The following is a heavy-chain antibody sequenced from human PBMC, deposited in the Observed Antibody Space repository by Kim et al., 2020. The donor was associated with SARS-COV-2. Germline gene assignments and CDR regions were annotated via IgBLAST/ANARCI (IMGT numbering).Heavy chain of an antibody. CDR2: IYPGDSDS. D-gene: IGHD2-2*01. CDR3: ARVRIPALDY. J-gene: IGHJ4*02. V-gene: IGHV5-51*01. CDR1: GYSFTNYW. Sequence: GESLKISCTGSGYSFTNYWIAWVRQMPGRGLEWMGIIYPGDSDSRYSPSFQGQVTISADKSISTAYLQWSSLKASDTAMYYCARVRIPALDYWGQGTLVTVSS.